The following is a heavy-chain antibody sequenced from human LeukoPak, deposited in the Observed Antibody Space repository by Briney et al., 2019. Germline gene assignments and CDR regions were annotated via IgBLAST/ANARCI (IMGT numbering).Heavy chain of an antibody. Sequence: ASVKVSYKASGYTFTGYYMHWVRQAPGQGLEWLVWMNPNSGKTGYAQKFQGRVTMTRNTSISTAYMELSSLRSEDTAVYYCARGPGAGVDYYDSSGYYVTWGQGTLVNVPS. D-gene: IGHD3-22*01. CDR2: MNPNSGKT. CDR3: ARGPGAGVDYYDSSGYYVT. J-gene: IGHJ5*02. CDR1: GYTFTGYY. V-gene: IGHV1-8*02.